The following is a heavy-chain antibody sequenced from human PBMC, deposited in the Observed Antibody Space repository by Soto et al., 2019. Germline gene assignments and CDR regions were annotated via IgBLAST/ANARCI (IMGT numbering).Heavy chain of an antibody. J-gene: IGHJ6*02. CDR1: GDSINDYY. CDR2: IYTSGTT. CDR3: AREYSCNFWSGYCNGMDV. Sequence: SETLSLTCTVSGDSINDYYWSWIRQPAGKGLEWIGRIYTSGTTNNNPSLKSRVTMSVDTSKNQFSLKLSSVTAADTAVYYSAREYSCNFWSGYCNGMDVWGQGTTVTVSS. V-gene: IGHV4-4*07. D-gene: IGHD3-3*01.